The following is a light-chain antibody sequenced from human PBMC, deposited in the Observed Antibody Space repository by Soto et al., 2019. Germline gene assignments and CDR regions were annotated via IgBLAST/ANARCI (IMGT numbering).Light chain of an antibody. CDR1: QGMSSY. J-gene: IGKJ1*01. CDR2: DAS. V-gene: IGKV1-13*02. Sequence: AIQLTHSPSSLSASVGDRVTLTCLASQGMSSYLAWYQQKPGKAPKLLIFDASTLESGVPSRFSGSGSGTEFTLTISSLQPDDFATYYCQQYNSYSRTFGQGTKVDI. CDR3: QQYNSYSRT.